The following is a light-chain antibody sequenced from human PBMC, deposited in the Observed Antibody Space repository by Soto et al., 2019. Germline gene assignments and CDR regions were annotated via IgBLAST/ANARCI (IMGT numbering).Light chain of an antibody. Sequence: DIQMTQSPSTLSAYVGDRVTITCRASQSISSWLAWYQQKPGQAPNLLIYDASSLESGVPSRFSGSGSGTEFTLTITSLQPDDFATYYCQQYNTYPWTFGQGTKVDI. V-gene: IGKV1-5*01. CDR2: DAS. CDR1: QSISSW. CDR3: QQYNTYPWT. J-gene: IGKJ1*01.